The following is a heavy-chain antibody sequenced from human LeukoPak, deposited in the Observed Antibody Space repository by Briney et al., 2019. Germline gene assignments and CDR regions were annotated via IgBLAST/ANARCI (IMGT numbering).Heavy chain of an antibody. V-gene: IGHV4-38-2*02. CDR3: VRDHYYDSSGYTFRH. Sequence: SETLSLTCTVSGYSISSSYYWGWIRQPPGKGLEWIGSIYHGGSTYYNPSLKSRLTISVDTSKNQFSLKLSSVTAADTAVYYCVRDHYYDSSGYTFRHWGQGTLVTVSS. CDR2: IYHGGST. CDR1: GYSISSSYY. J-gene: IGHJ1*01. D-gene: IGHD3-22*01.